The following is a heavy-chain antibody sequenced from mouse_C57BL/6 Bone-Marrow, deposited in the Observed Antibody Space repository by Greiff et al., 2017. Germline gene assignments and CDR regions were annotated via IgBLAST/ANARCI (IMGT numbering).Heavy chain of an antibody. CDR3: ARHGYYAMDY. V-gene: IGHV1-81*01. J-gene: IGHJ4*01. CDR2: IYPRSGNT. Sequence: VKLVESGAELARPGASVKLSCKASGYTFTSYGISWVKQRTGQGLEWIGEIYPRSGNTYYNEKFKGKATLTADKSSSTAYMALRSLTSADSAVYFCARHGYYAMDYWGQGTSVTVSS. CDR1: GYTFTSYG.